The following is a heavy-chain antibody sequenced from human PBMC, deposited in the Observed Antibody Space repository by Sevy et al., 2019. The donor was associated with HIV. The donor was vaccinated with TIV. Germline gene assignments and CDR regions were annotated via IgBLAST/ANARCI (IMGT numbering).Heavy chain of an antibody. CDR1: GFTFSSYA. Sequence: GSLRLSCAASGFTFSSYAMHWVRQAPGKGPEWVAVISYDGSNKYYADSVKGRFTISRDNSKKTLYLQMNSLRAEDTAVDYCARDIGSGSYGYYYYGMDVWGQGTTVTVSS. CDR3: ARDIGSGSYGYYYYGMDV. J-gene: IGHJ6*02. CDR2: ISYDGSNK. V-gene: IGHV3-30-3*01. D-gene: IGHD1-26*01.